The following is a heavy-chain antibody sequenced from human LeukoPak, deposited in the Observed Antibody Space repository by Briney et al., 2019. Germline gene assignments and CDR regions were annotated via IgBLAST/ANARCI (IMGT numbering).Heavy chain of an antibody. CDR3: ARGASLRGAPPPGGDAFDI. V-gene: IGHV3-30-3*01. CDR2: ISYDGSNK. CDR1: GFTFSSYA. D-gene: IGHD4-17*01. Sequence: GGSLRLSCAASGFTFSSYAMHWVRQAPGKGLGWVAVISYDGSNKYYADSVKGRFTISRDNSKNTLYLQMNSLRAEDTAVYYCARGASLRGAPPPGGDAFDIWGQGTMVTVSS. J-gene: IGHJ3*02.